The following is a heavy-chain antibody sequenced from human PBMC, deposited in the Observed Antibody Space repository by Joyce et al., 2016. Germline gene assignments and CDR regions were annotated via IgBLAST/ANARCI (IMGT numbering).Heavy chain of an antibody. CDR1: SSYA. CDR2: IFPIFNTS. CDR3: ARAFYGDYVDYFDY. D-gene: IGHD4-17*01. V-gene: IGHV1-69*06. J-gene: IGHJ4*02. Sequence: SSYAISWVRQAPGHGLEWMGGIFPIFNTSNYAQKFQGRPTIIADKSTSTAYMELSSLRSEDTAIYFCARAFYGDYVDYFDYWGQGTLVTVSS.